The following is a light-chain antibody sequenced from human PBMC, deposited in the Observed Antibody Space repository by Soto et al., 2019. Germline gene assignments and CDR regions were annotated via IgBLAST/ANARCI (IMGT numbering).Light chain of an antibody. CDR2: GAS. CDR3: QQYYNWPPLYT. Sequence: EIVLTQSPGTLSLSPGERATLSCGASQSVTSNYLAWYQQKPGQAPRLLIFGASTRATGIPDRFSGSGSGTEFTLTISSLQSEDSAIYYCQQYYNWPPLYTFGQGTKLEIK. CDR1: QSVTSN. J-gene: IGKJ2*01. V-gene: IGKV3D-15*01.